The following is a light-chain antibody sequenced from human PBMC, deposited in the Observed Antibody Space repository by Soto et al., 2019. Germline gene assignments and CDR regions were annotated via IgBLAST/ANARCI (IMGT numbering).Light chain of an antibody. CDR1: QSFSSSN. Sequence: EVVLTQSPGTLSLSPGERATLSCRASQSFSSSNLAWYQHKPGQHPKLIAYSASRRATGIPDRFSGSGSGTDFTLTIIRLEHEDFALYYCQRYGGSPPVTFGGGTKVDIK. V-gene: IGKV3-20*01. CDR2: SAS. CDR3: QRYGGSPPVT. J-gene: IGKJ4*01.